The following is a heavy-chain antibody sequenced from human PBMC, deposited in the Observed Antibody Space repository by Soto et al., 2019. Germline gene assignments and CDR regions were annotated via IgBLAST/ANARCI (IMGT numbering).Heavy chain of an antibody. Sequence: SETLSLTCTVSGGSISSGGYYWSWIRQHPGKGLEWIGYIYYSGSTYYNPSLKSRVTISVDTSKNQFSLKLSSVTAADTAVYYCARVLGNYYYYMDVWGKGTTVTVS. CDR3: ARVLGNYYYYMDV. J-gene: IGHJ6*03. V-gene: IGHV4-31*03. CDR2: IYYSGST. CDR1: GGSISSGGYY.